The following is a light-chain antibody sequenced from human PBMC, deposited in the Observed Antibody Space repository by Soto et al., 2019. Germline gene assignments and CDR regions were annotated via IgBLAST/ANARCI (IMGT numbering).Light chain of an antibody. V-gene: IGKV1-27*01. J-gene: IGKJ1*01. CDR1: QVISNY. CDR2: AAS. Sequence: DIQMTQSPSSLSASVGDRVTVTCRASQVISNYLAWYQQKPGKVPKLLIYAASTLQSGVPSRFSGSASGTDFNLTISSLQPEDVATYYCQKYNSAHWTFGQGTKVEIK. CDR3: QKYNSAHWT.